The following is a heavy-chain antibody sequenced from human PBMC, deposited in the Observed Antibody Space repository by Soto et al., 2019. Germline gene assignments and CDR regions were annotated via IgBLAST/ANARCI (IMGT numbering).Heavy chain of an antibody. J-gene: IGHJ4*02. CDR2: ISYDGSDQ. CDR3: TKDVGDQGHFDS. V-gene: IGHV3-30*18. Sequence: QMQLVESGGGVVQPGRSLRLSCVASGFTFRGYAMHWVRQTPEKGLEWVAVISYDGSDQNYQQSVKGRCNISRDNPTNTLLLQMNSPRPEDTAVYYCTKDVGDQGHFDSWGQGALVTVSS. CDR1: GFTFRGYA. D-gene: IGHD1-26*01.